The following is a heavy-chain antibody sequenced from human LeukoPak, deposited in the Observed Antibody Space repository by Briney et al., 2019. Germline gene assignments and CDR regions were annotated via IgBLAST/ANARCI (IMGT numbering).Heavy chain of an antibody. D-gene: IGHD6-13*01. CDR3: ARKTSSWGGFDY. V-gene: IGHV1-2*02. CDR1: GGTFSSYA. CDR2: INPNSGGT. J-gene: IGHJ4*02. Sequence: ASVKVSCKASGGTFSSYAISWVRQAPGQGLEWMGWINPNSGGTNYAQKFQGRVTMTRDTSISTAYMELSRLRSDDTAVYYCARKTSSWGGFDYWGQGTLVTVSS.